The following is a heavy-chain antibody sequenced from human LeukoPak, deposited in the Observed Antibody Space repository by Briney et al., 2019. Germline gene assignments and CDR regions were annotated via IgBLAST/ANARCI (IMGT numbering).Heavy chain of an antibody. J-gene: IGHJ5*02. CDR3: ARDHCSSTSCLRVNWFDP. Sequence: SETLSLTCTVSGGSLRSYYWSWIRQPPGEGLEWIAYIHNSGGTNYNPSLKSRVTISVDTSKNQFSLKLSSVTAADTAVYYCARDHCSSTSCLRVNWFDPWGQGTLVTVSS. CDR2: IHNSGGT. CDR1: GGSLRSYY. D-gene: IGHD2-2*01. V-gene: IGHV4-4*08.